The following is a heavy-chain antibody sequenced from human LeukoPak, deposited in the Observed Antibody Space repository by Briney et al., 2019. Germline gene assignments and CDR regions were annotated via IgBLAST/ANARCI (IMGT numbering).Heavy chain of an antibody. J-gene: IGHJ4*02. CDR2: ISAYDGNT. D-gene: IGHD3-10*01. CDR1: GYTFTGYY. Sequence: ASVKVSCKASGYTFTGYYMHWVRQAPGQGLEWVGWISAYDGNTNYAQKFQGRVTMTTDTFTSTTYMELRSLRSDDTAVYYCVRDGYGSGKGFFDYWGQGTLVTVSS. CDR3: VRDGYGSGKGFFDY. V-gene: IGHV1-18*04.